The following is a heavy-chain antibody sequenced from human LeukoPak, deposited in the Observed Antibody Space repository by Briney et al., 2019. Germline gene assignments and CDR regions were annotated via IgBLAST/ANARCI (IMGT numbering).Heavy chain of an antibody. CDR1: GGTFSSYA. J-gene: IGHJ6*03. Sequence: SVKVSCKASGGTFSSYAISWVRQAPGQGLEWMGRIVPIFGTANYAQKFQGRVTITTDESTSTAYMELSSLRSEDTAVYYCARGLSGYSYGYMGYYYYMDVWGKGTTVTVSS. CDR3: ARGLSGYSYGYMGYYYYMDV. CDR2: IVPIFGTA. D-gene: IGHD5-18*01. V-gene: IGHV1-69*05.